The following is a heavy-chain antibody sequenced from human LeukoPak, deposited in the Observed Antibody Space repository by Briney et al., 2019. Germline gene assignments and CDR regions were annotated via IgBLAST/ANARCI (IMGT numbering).Heavy chain of an antibody. J-gene: IGHJ3*01. CDR1: GFTFDDYA. Sequence: GGSLRLSCAATGFTFDDYAMHWVRQVPGKGLEWVSGISWNSGSIGYADSVKGRFTISRDNSKNSLYLHMDSLRVEDTALYYCAKDTGFSDGFDVWGQGTMVAVSS. CDR3: AKDTGFSDGFDV. V-gene: IGHV3-9*01. CDR2: ISWNSGSI. D-gene: IGHD3-10*01.